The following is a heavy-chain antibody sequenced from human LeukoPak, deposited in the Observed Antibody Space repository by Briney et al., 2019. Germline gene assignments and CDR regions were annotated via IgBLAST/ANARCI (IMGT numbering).Heavy chain of an antibody. D-gene: IGHD5-12*01. CDR3: ARFYSGYRVDH. Sequence: PSETLSLTCTVSGVSITNYHWSWIRQLLGKGLEWIGYIYNSGSTNYNPSLNPSLKSRVTISGDTSKNQFLLRLSSVTAADTAVYYCARFYSGYRVDHWGQGTLVTVTS. CDR1: GVSITNYH. CDR2: IYNSGST. V-gene: IGHV4-59*01. J-gene: IGHJ4*02.